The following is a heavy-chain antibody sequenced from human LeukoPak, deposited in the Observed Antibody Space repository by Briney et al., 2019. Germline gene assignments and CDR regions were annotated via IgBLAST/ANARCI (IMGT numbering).Heavy chain of an antibody. D-gene: IGHD4-11*01. J-gene: IGHJ6*03. V-gene: IGHV1-8*03. CDR3: ARARSYSNYVGYYYYYMDV. Sequence: ASVKVSCKASGYTFTSYDINWVRQAPGQGLEWMGWMNPNSGNTGYAHKFQGRVTITRNTSISTAYMDLSSPRSDDTAVYYFARARSYSNYVGYYYYYMDVWGKGTTVTVSS. CDR2: MNPNSGNT. CDR1: GYTFTSYD.